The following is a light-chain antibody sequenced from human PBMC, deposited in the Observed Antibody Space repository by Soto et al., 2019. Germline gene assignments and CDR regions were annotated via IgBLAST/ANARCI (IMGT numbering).Light chain of an antibody. V-gene: IGKV4-1*01. CDR1: QSLFYRSYNKDY. J-gene: IGKJ1*01. CDR2: WAS. Sequence: DIIMHQSPDSLAVSLGERATINCKSSQSLFYRSYNKDYLAWYQQKPGQPPRLLIYWASTRESGVSDRFSDSGSGTDFTLTVTAMQAEDVAVYYCQQYFNTPWTFGQGTKVEI. CDR3: QQYFNTPWT.